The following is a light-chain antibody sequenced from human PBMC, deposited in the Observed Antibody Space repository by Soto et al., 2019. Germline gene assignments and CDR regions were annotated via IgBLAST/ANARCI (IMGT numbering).Light chain of an antibody. J-gene: IGKJ4*01. CDR3: QQHNNWPPA. V-gene: IGKV3-15*01. Sequence: IVVTPSPATFTVPPGETVTPSSRARQSVSSNLAWYQQKPGQAPRLLIYGASTRATGVPARFSGSGSGTEFTLTISSLQSEDFAVYYCQQHNNWPPAFGGGTKVDI. CDR2: GAS. CDR1: QSVSSN.